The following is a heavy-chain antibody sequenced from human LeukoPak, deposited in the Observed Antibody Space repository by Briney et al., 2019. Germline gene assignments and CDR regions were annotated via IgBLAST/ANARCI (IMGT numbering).Heavy chain of an antibody. CDR2: IFYSGTS. CDR1: GGSISSSSYF. V-gene: IGHV4-39*07. Sequence: SETLSLTCTVSGGSISSSSYFWGWIRQPPGKGLEWIGSIFYSGTSYSNPSLNSRVTISIDTSKNQFSLTLNSVTAADTAVYYCARGGASSRYFDYWGQGTLVTVSS. CDR3: ARGGASSRYFDY. J-gene: IGHJ4*02.